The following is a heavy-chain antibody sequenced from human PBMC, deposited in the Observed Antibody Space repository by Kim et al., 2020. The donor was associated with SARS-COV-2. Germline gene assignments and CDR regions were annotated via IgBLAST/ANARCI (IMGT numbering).Heavy chain of an antibody. CDR2: INHSGTT. CDR1: GGSFSDYY. CDR3: ASLHQLRAAAAAFDI. Sequence: SEILSLTCAVYGGSFSDYYWSWIRQPPGKGLEWFGEINHSGTTKYNPSLKSRVTISIDTSKNQFSLKLSSVTAADTAVYWCASLHQLRAAAAAFDIWGLG. J-gene: IGHJ3*02. D-gene: IGHD2-2*01. V-gene: IGHV4-34*01.